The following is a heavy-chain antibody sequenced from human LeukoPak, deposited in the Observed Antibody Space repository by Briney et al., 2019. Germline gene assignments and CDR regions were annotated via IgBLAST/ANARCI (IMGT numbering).Heavy chain of an antibody. CDR3: AKDAVSGAVVVTASDY. D-gene: IGHD2-21*02. Sequence: GGSLRLSCTASGVTFGDYAMSWVRQAPGKGLEWVAVISYDGSNKYYADSVKGRFTISRDNSKNTLYLQMNSLRAEDTALYYCAKDAVSGAVVVTASDYWGQGTLVTVSS. CDR2: ISYDGSNK. V-gene: IGHV3-30*04. CDR1: GVTFGDYA. J-gene: IGHJ4*02.